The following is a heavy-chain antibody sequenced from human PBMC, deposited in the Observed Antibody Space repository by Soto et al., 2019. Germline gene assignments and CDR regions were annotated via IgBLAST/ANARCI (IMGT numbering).Heavy chain of an antibody. J-gene: IGHJ4*02. CDR3: ARKYYYGAGTLDY. Sequence: LKISCKGSGYTFTNYWIGWVRQMPGKGLEWMGIIFPGDSETRYSPSFQGQVTMSADKSISTAYLQWSSLKASDSAIYYCARKYYYGAGTLDYWGQGTLVTVS. CDR1: GYTFTNYW. D-gene: IGHD3-10*01. CDR2: IFPGDSET. V-gene: IGHV5-51*01.